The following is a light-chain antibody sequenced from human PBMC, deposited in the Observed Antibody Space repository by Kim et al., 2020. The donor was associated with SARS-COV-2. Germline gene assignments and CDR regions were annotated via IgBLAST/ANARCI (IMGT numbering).Light chain of an antibody. Sequence: SSELTQDPVVSVALGQTVRITCQGDSLRSYYASWYQQKPGQAPVLVIYGKNNRPSGIPDRFSGSSSGNTASLTITGAQPEDEADYYCNSRDSRGNHLVFG. CDR2: GKN. CDR3: NSRDSRGNHLV. J-gene: IGLJ2*01. CDR1: SLRSYY. V-gene: IGLV3-19*01.